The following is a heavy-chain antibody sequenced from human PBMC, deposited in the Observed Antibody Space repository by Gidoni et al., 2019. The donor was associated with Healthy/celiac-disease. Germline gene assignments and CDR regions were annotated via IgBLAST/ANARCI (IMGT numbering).Heavy chain of an antibody. CDR3: AKPKGYYGSGSSINVGWFDP. CDR1: GFPFPRSP. CDR2: ISGSGGST. Sequence: EVQLLESGGGLVQPGGSLRLSCSASGFPFPRSPMTWVRPAPGKGLEWVSAISGSGGSTYYADSVKGRFTISRDNSKNTLYLQMNSLRAEDTAVYYCAKPKGYYGSGSSINVGWFDPWGQGTLVTVSS. J-gene: IGHJ5*02. D-gene: IGHD3-10*01. V-gene: IGHV3-23*01.